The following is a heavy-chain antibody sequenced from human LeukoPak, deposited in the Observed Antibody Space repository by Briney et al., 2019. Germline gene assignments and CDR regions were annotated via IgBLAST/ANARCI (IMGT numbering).Heavy chain of an antibody. Sequence: GGSLRLSCAASGFTFSNYAMTWVRQAPGKGLEWVSSIRGNGGGTFYADSVKGRFTISRDNSENTLFLQMNSLRADDAAIYYCAKDQIGVLPDAFDIWGQGTMVSVSS. D-gene: IGHD3-10*01. CDR1: GFTFSNYA. V-gene: IGHV3-23*01. CDR2: IRGNGGGT. J-gene: IGHJ3*02. CDR3: AKDQIGVLPDAFDI.